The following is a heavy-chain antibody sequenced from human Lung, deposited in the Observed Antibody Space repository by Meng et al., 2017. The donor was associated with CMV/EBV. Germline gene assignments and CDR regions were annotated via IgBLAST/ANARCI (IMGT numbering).Heavy chain of an antibody. CDR2: ISVDNGDT. Sequence: ASVKVSCKAFGYTFTDYYIHWVRQAPGQGLEWMGWISVDNGDTNYAEDFQDRVTMTTDIYRNTAYMELWSLRFDDTAFYYCVRGGRDYRFDYWGQGTLVTVSS. J-gene: IGHJ4*02. V-gene: IGHV1-18*04. D-gene: IGHD4/OR15-4a*01. CDR1: GYTFTDYY. CDR3: VRGGRDYRFDY.